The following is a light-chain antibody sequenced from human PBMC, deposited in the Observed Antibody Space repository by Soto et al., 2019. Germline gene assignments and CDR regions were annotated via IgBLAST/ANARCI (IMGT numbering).Light chain of an antibody. CDR2: AAS. CDR1: QGINNH. V-gene: IGKV1-27*01. J-gene: IGKJ4*01. CDR3: QNYNSAPPAGT. Sequence: DFQMTQSPSSLSASVGDRVTITCRASQGINNHLAWFQQKPGKVPKVLIYAASTLQSGVTSRFSGSGSGTDFTLTISSLQPDDVATYYCQNYNSAPPAGTFGGGTKVEIK.